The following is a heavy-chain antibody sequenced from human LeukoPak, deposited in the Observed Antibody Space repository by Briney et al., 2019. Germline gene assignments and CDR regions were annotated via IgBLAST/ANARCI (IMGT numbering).Heavy chain of an antibody. Sequence: PSETLSLTCAVYGGSFSGHYWSWIRQPPGKGLEWIGEINHSGSTNYNPSLKSRVTISVDTSKNQFSLRLSSVTAADTAVYYCARRPRNSGSYDGPSGLDFWGQGTLVTVSS. D-gene: IGHD1-26*01. CDR3: ARRPRNSGSYDGPSGLDF. CDR1: GGSFSGHY. J-gene: IGHJ4*02. CDR2: INHSGST. V-gene: IGHV4-34*01.